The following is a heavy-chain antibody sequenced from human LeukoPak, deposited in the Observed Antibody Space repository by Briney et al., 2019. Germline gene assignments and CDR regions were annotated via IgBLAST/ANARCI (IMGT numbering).Heavy chain of an antibody. D-gene: IGHD6-13*01. Sequence: PGGSLRLSCAASGFTFDDYAMHWVRQAPGKGLEWVSGISWNSGSIGYADSVKGRFTISRDNAKNSLYLQMNSLRAEDKSLYYCAKVSGIAAAGFDYWGQGTLVTVSS. CDR2: ISWNSGSI. J-gene: IGHJ4*02. CDR1: GFTFDDYA. V-gene: IGHV3-9*01. CDR3: AKVSGIAAAGFDY.